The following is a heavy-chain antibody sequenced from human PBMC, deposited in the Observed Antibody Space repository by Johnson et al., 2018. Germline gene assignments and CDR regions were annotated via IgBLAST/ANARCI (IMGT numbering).Heavy chain of an antibody. CDR1: GFTFSDYY. D-gene: IGHD3-22*01. Sequence: QVQLVQSGGGVVQPGRSLRLSCAASGFTFSDYYMTWIRQAPGKGLEGVSYISSGGSTIYYGDALQGRFTVSRDNAKNSLYLQMNSLRAEDTAVYYCASGDRNGYLNFHYYMDVWGKGTTVTVSS. CDR2: ISSGGSTI. J-gene: IGHJ6*03. V-gene: IGHV3-11*04. CDR3: ASGDRNGYLNFHYYMDV.